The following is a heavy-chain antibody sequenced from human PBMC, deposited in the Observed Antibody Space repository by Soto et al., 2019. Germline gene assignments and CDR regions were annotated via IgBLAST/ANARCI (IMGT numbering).Heavy chain of an antibody. CDR2: IWYDGSDK. V-gene: IGHV3-33*01. Sequence: VQLVESGGGVVQPGKSVRLSCAASGFTFRNYGMHWVRQAPGKGLEWVAVIWYDGSDKYYVDSVKGRFTISRDNSKITLYLRMNSLRAEDTAVYYCARGGPNGSHFDYWGQGTLVTVSS. CDR3: ARGGPNGSHFDY. D-gene: IGHD1-1*01. J-gene: IGHJ4*02. CDR1: GFTFRNYG.